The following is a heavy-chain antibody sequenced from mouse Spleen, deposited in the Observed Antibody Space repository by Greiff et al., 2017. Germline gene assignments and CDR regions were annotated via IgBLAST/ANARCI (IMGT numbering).Heavy chain of an antibody. CDR3: ARGPYYSNYVGYFDY. V-gene: IGHV2-2*01. J-gene: IGHJ2*01. CDR1: GFSLTSYG. D-gene: IGHD2-5*01. Sequence: VQLQQSGPGLVQPSQSLSITCTVSGFSLTSYGVHWVRQSPGKGLEWLGVIWSGGSTDYNAAFISRLSISKDNSKSQVFFKMNSLQADDTAIYYCARGPYYSNYVGYFDYWGQGTTLTVSS. CDR2: IWSGGST.